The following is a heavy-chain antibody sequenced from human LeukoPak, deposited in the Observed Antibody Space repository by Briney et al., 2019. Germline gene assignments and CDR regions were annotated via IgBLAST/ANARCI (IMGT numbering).Heavy chain of an antibody. Sequence: GGSLRLSCAASGFTVSSSYMSWVRQAPGKGLEWVSVIYSGGTTYYADSVKGRFTISRDNSKNTLYLQMNSLRAEDTAVYYCAKSKTGDRDYWGQGTLVTVSS. D-gene: IGHD7-27*01. CDR1: GFTVSSSY. J-gene: IGHJ4*02. CDR2: IYSGGTT. CDR3: AKSKTGDRDY. V-gene: IGHV3-53*01.